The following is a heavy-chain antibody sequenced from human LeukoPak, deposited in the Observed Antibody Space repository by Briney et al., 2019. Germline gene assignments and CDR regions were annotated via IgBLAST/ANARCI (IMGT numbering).Heavy chain of an antibody. D-gene: IGHD6-13*01. V-gene: IGHV3-7*01. Sequence: SGGSLRLSCAASGFTFSSYWMSWVRQAPGKGLEWVANIKQDGSEKYYVDSVKGRFTISRDNAKNSLYLQMNSLGADDTAVYYCARALWQQLVNYWGQGTLVTVSS. J-gene: IGHJ4*02. CDR3: ARALWQQLVNY. CDR1: GFTFSSYW. CDR2: IKQDGSEK.